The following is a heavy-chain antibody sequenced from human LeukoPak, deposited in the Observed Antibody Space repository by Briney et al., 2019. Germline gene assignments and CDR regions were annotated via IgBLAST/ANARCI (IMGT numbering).Heavy chain of an antibody. D-gene: IGHD5-24*01. V-gene: IGHV3-74*01. J-gene: IGHJ5*02. CDR2: INSDGTST. CDR1: GFTFSSYW. CDR3: ARAREMATNHNADT. Sequence: GGSLRLSCAASGFTFSSYWMHWVRQAPGKGLVWVSRINSDGTSTSYADSVKGRFTISRDNAKNTLYLQMNSLRAEDTAVYYCARAREMATNHNADTWGQGTLITVSS.